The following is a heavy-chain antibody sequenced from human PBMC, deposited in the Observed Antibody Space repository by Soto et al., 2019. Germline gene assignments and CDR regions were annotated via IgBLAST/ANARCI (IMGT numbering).Heavy chain of an antibody. J-gene: IGHJ4*01. V-gene: IGHV4-31*03. Sequence: QVQLQESGPGLVKPSQTLSLTCTVSGGAVRSDRYYWSWIRQRPGKGLEWIGYIYFSGDAYYNPSINSRVTISVDTSKNQFSLKLNSVTAADTAVYYCASGVIVPTTLVHWGQGALVTVSP. CDR3: ASGVIVPTTLVH. CDR1: GGAVRSDRYY. CDR2: IYFSGDA. D-gene: IGHD5-12*01.